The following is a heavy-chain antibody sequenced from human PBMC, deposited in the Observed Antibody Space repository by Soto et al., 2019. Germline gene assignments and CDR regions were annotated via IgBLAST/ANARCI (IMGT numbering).Heavy chain of an antibody. CDR1: GYTFTSYD. D-gene: IGHD3-9*01. J-gene: IGHJ6*02. V-gene: IGHV1-8*01. Sequence: GASVKVSCKASGYTFTSYDINWVRQATGQGLEWMGWMNSNRGNTGYAQKFQGRVTMTRNTSISTAYMELSSLRSEDTAVYYCARLDDILTGYTFYYYGMDVWGQGTTVTVSS. CDR3: ARLDDILTGYTFYYYGMDV. CDR2: MNSNRGNT.